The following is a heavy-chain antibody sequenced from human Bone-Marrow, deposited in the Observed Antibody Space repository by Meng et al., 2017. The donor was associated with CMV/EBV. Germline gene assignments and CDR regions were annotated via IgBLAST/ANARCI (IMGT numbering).Heavy chain of an antibody. CDR1: GGTFSSYA. J-gene: IGHJ6*02. V-gene: IGHV1-69*10. D-gene: IGHD6-19*01. Sequence: SVKVSCKASGGTFSSYAISWVRQAPGQGLEWMGGIIPILGIANYAQKFQGRVTITADKSTSTAYMELSSLRSEDTAVYYCARDRTSSSGHIGRVSDYYHGMDVWGQGTTVTVSS. CDR2: IIPILGIA. CDR3: ARDRTSSSGHIGRVSDYYHGMDV.